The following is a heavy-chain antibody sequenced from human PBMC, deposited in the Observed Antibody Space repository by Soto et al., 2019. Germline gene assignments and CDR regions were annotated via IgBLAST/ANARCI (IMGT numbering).Heavy chain of an antibody. D-gene: IGHD1-26*01. J-gene: IGHJ2*01. CDR2: INAGNGNT. CDR3: ARGGSLYWYFDL. V-gene: IGHV1-3*01. Sequence: QVQLVQSGAEVKKPGASVKVSCKASGYTFTSYAMHWVRQAPGQRLEWMGWINAGNGNTKYSQKFQGRVTITRDTLARTAYMELSSLRSEDTAVYYCARGGSLYWYFDLWGRGTLVSVSS. CDR1: GYTFTSYA.